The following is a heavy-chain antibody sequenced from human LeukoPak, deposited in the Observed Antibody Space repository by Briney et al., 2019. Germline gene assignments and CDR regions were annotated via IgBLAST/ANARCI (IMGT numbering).Heavy chain of an antibody. Sequence: GASVEVSCKASGYTFTSYGISWVRQAPGQGLEWMGWISAYNGNTNYAQKLQGRVTMTTDTSTSTAYMELRGLRSDDTAVYYCARGPSLRPSGYVVDYWGQGTLVTVSS. V-gene: IGHV1-18*01. J-gene: IGHJ4*02. D-gene: IGHD5-12*01. CDR3: ARGPSLRPSGYVVDY. CDR1: GYTFTSYG. CDR2: ISAYNGNT.